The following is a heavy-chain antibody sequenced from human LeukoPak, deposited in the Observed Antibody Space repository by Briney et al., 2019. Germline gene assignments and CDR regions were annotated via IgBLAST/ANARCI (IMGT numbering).Heavy chain of an antibody. V-gene: IGHV3-20*04. J-gene: IGHJ6*02. CDR1: GFTFDDYG. CDR2: MNWNGGST. Sequence: PGGSLTLSCAASGFTFDDYGMSWVRHAPGKGLEWVSGMNWNGGSTGYADSVKGRFTISRDNAKNSLYPQMNSLRAEDTALYYCARDPDYYGSGSYYDYYYGMDVWGQGTTVTVSS. D-gene: IGHD3-10*01. CDR3: ARDPDYYGSGSYYDYYYGMDV.